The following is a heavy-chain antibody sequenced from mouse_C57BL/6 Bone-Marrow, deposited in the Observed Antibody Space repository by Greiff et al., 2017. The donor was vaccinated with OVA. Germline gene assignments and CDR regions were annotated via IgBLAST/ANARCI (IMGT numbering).Heavy chain of an antibody. CDR1: GYTFTDYY. CDR3: ARRQLRFWFAY. D-gene: IGHD3-2*02. CDR2: INPYNGGT. V-gene: IGHV1-19*01. J-gene: IGHJ3*01. Sequence: EVKLQQSGPVLVKPGASVKMSCKASGYTFTDYYMNWVKQSHGKSLEWIGVINPYNGGTSYNQKFKGKATLTVDKSSSTAYMELNSLTSEDSAVYYCARRQLRFWFAYWGQGTLVTVSA.